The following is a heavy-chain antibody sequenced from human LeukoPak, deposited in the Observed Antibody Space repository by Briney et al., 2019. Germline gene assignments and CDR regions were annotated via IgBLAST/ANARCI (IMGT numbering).Heavy chain of an antibody. CDR3: ARGHYDILTGFYY. D-gene: IGHD3-9*01. CDR2: ISSSSSYI. CDR1: GLTFSSYS. J-gene: IGHJ4*02. V-gene: IGHV3-21*01. Sequence: GGSLRLSCAASGLTFSSYSMNWVRQAPGKGLEWVSSISSSSSYIYYADSVKGRFTISRDNAKNSLYLQMNSLRAEDTAVYYCARGHYDILTGFYYWGQGTLVTVSS.